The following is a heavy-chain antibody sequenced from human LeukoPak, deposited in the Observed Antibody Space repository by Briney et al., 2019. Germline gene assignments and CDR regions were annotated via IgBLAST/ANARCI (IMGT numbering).Heavy chain of an antibody. J-gene: IGHJ4*02. V-gene: IGHV3-48*03. Sequence: GGSLRLSCAASRFAFSDYEMNWVRQAPGKGLEWVSYISSGGSIIHYADSVKGRFTISRDDANNSLYLQMNSLRAEDTAIYYCARTGCSSDTCHSEYYFDYWGQGTLVTVSS. CDR2: ISSGGSII. CDR3: ARTGCSSDTCHSEYYFDY. CDR1: RFAFSDYE. D-gene: IGHD2-15*01.